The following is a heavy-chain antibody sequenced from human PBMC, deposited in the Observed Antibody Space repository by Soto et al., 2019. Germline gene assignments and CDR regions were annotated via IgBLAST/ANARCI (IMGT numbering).Heavy chain of an antibody. CDR2: IYYSGST. CDR1: SGSISSGGYY. D-gene: IGHD6-19*01. Sequence: QVQLQESGPGLVKPSQTLSLTCTVSSGSISSGGYYWSWIRQHPGKGLEWIGYIYYSGSTYYNPSLKSRVTMSLDTSNNQLSLKLSSVTAADTAVYYCARSSGWHFDSWGQGSLATVSS. V-gene: IGHV4-31*03. CDR3: ARSSGWHFDS. J-gene: IGHJ4*02.